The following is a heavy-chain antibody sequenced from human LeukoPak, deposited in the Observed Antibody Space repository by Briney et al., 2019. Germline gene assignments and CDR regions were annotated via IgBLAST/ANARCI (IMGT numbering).Heavy chain of an antibody. CDR3: TKEATARKWLVWGNFDH. CDR1: GYTFNSYA. CDR2: IGGSGRST. Sequence: GGSLRLSCVGSGYTFNSYAMSWVRQAPGKGLEWVAAIGGSGRSTYDADSVRGRFTVSRDNSKKTLYLQMNNLRVEDWALYFFTKEATARKWLVWGNFDHWGQGTQVTVS. D-gene: IGHD6-19*01. J-gene: IGHJ4*02. V-gene: IGHV3-23*01.